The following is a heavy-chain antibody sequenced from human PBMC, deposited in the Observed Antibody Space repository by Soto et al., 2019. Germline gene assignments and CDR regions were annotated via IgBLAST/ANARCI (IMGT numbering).Heavy chain of an antibody. J-gene: IGHJ4*02. D-gene: IGHD5-18*01. CDR2: KKEDGTEK. CDR1: GFTFSTYW. CDR3: ARERSGYSYGYLGF. Sequence: PGGSLRLSCAATGFTFSTYWMSWVRQAPGKGLEWEANKKEDGTEKHCVDSVKGRFTISRDNSKSSLYLQMNSLRAEDTAVYYCARERSGYSYGYLGFGGQGTLVTVSS. V-gene: IGHV3-7*05.